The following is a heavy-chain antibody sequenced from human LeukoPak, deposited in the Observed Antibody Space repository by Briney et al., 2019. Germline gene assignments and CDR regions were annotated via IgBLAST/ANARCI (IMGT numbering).Heavy chain of an antibody. CDR3: AREGSSWSLGY. CDR2: INPNSGGA. J-gene: IGHJ4*02. CDR1: GYSFSGGYY. Sequence: ASVKVSCKAFGYSFSGGYYIHWVRQAPGQGLEWLGWINPNSGGANYAQKFQGRVTMTKDTSISTAYMELTSLNSDDTAIYYCAREGSSWSLGYWGQGTLVTVSS. V-gene: IGHV1-2*02. D-gene: IGHD6-13*01.